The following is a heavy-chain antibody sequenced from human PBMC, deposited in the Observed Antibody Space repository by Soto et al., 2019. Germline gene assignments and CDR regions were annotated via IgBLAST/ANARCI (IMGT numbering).Heavy chain of an antibody. D-gene: IGHD6-13*01. V-gene: IGHV1-46*01. CDR3: ARDLSAAGLDY. CDR1: AYTLTSYY. CDR2: INPSGGST. Sequence: SVKVSCKASAYTLTSYYMHLVRQAPGQGLEWMGIINPSGGSTSYAQKFQGRVTMTRDTSTRTVYMELSSLRSEDTAVYYCARDLSAAGLDYWGQGTLVTVSS. J-gene: IGHJ4*02.